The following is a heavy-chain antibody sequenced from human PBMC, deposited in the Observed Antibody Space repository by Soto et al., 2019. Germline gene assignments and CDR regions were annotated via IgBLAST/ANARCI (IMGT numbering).Heavy chain of an antibody. J-gene: IGHJ6*02. CDR2: MNPNSGNT. Sequence: QVQLVQSGAEVKKPGASVKVSCTASGYTFTNYDIYWVRQATGQGLECVGWMNPNSGNTDYPQKFQGRVTMTRNTSISTAYMELTSLRSEDTAVYYCARVGPGYYFGMDVWGQGTTVTPSS. CDR1: GYTFTNYD. CDR3: ARVGPGYYFGMDV. V-gene: IGHV1-8*01.